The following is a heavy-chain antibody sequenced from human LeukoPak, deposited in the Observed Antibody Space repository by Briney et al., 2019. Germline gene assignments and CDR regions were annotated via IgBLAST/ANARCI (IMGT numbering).Heavy chain of an antibody. CDR1: GFTFSSYR. CDR3: ARDQRYCSSSSCPWEPFDY. D-gene: IGHD2-2*01. Sequence: GGSLRLSCAASGFTFSSYRMSWVREAPGKGLEWVANIKQDGSEKYYVDSVKGRFTISRDNAKNSLYLQMNSLRAEDTAVYYCARDQRYCSSSSCPWEPFDYWGQGTLVTVSS. V-gene: IGHV3-7*05. J-gene: IGHJ4*02. CDR2: IKQDGSEK.